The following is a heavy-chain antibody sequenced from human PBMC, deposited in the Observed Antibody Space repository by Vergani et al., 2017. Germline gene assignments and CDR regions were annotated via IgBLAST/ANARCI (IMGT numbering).Heavy chain of an antibody. V-gene: IGHV3-23*04. CDR2: ISGSGGST. D-gene: IGHD3-9*01. CDR3: AKGQNYDILTGFGP. J-gene: IGHJ5*02. CDR1: GFTFDDYA. Sequence: EVQLVESGGVVVQPGGSLRLSCAASGFTFDDYAMHWVRQAPGKGLEWVSAISGSGGSTYYADSVKGRFTISRDNSKNTLYLQMNSLRAEDTAVYYCAKGQNYDILTGFGPWGQGTLVTVSS.